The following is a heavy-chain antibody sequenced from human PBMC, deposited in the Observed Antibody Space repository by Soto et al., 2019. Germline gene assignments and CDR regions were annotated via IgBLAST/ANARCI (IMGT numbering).Heavy chain of an antibody. J-gene: IGHJ6*02. V-gene: IGHV3-7*05. CDR3: ARDLGAPGRGSAVGYYYHYGMDV. Sequence: EVQLVESGGGLVQPGGSLRLSCAASEFTFSRYWMNWVRQAPGKGLEWVANIKEDGREKYYGDSVKGRFTISRDNAKNSLYLQMNSLRGEDTAVYYCARDLGAPGRGSAVGYYYHYGMDVWGQGTTVTVSS. D-gene: IGHD2-2*01. CDR1: EFTFSRYW. CDR2: IKEDGREK.